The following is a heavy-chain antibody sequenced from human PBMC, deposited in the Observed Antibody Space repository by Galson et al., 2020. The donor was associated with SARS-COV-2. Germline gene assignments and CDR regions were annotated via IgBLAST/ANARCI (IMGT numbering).Heavy chain of an antibody. J-gene: IGHJ6*02. D-gene: IGHD3-9*01. CDR1: GFSFNNYG. V-gene: IGHV3-30*18. CDR2: ISYEGSIK. Sequence: TGGSLRLSCGASGFSFNNYGMHWVRQAPGKGLEWVAVISYEGSIKYYSDSVKGRFTISRDYSKNTLYLQMNSLRDDDAAVYYCAKSREIFSLGEGRGMDVWGQGTTVIVSS. CDR3: AKSREIFSLGEGRGMDV.